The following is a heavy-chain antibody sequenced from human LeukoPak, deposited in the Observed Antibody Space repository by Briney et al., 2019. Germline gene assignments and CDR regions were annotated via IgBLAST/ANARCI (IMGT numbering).Heavy chain of an antibody. CDR1: GFTFDIYA. D-gene: IGHD3-9*01. J-gene: IGHJ4*02. Sequence: GGSLRLSCTASGFTFDIYAMNWVRQAPGKGLEWVSSISSSSSYIYYADSVKGRFTISRDNAKNSLYLQMNSLRAEDTAVYYCAREVSGYDILTATTYYYFDYWGQGTLVTVSS. CDR2: ISSSSSYI. V-gene: IGHV3-21*01. CDR3: AREVSGYDILTATTYYYFDY.